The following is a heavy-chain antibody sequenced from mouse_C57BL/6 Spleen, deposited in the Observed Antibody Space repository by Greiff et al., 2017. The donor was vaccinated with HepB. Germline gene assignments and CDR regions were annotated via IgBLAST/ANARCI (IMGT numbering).Heavy chain of an antibody. V-gene: IGHV5-17*01. Sequence: EVHLVESGGGLVKPGGSLKLSCAASGFTFSDYGMHWVRQAPEKGLEWVAYISSGSSTIYYADTVKGRFTISRDNAKNTLFLQMTSLRSEDTAMYYCARRTVMNFDYWGQGTTLTVSS. CDR2: ISSGSSTI. D-gene: IGHD1-1*01. CDR1: GFTFSDYG. CDR3: ARRTVMNFDY. J-gene: IGHJ2*01.